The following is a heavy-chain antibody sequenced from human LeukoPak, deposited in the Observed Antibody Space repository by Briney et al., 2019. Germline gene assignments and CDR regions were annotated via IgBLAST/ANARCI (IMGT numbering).Heavy chain of an antibody. J-gene: IGHJ6*03. CDR1: GFTFSSHA. D-gene: IGHD3-3*01. V-gene: IGHV3-23*01. Sequence: GGSLRLSCVASGFTFSSHAMGWVRQAPGKGLEWVSTINNSGRSTYYAVKGRFPISRDNSKNTVYLQMNSLSAEDTAVYYCAKWARISIFGVITDYYYHYMDVWGKGTTVTVSS. CDR3: AKWARISIFGVITDYYYHYMDV. CDR2: INNSGRST.